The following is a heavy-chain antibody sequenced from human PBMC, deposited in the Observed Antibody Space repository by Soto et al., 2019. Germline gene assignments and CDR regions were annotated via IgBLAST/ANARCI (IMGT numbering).Heavy chain of an antibody. V-gene: IGHV3-33*01. CDR1: GFTFSSHG. CDR3: ARASSGGGYFDL. Sequence: GGSLRLSCAASGFTFSSHGMHWVRQAPGKGLEWVAVIWYDGRKKYYADSEKGRFTVSRDNSKNTLYLQMNSLRAEDTAVYYCARASSGGGYFDLWGRGTLVTVSS. D-gene: IGHD2-15*01. CDR2: IWYDGRKK. J-gene: IGHJ2*01.